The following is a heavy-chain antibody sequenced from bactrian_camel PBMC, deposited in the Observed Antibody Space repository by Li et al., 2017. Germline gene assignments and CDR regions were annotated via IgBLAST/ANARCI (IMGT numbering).Heavy chain of an antibody. Sequence: LSCAAGRYTYKRNCMGWFRQRPGKDREGLAVLWIGGATTTYADSVKGRFTISKDNAKTTLYLQMNALKPEDTAIYYCAASRADGSCQRRDLVTYWGQGTQVTVS. CDR3: AASRADGSCQRRDLVTY. CDR1: RYTYKRNC. V-gene: IGHV3S1*01. J-gene: IGHJ4*01. CDR2: LWIGGATT. D-gene: IGHD2*01.